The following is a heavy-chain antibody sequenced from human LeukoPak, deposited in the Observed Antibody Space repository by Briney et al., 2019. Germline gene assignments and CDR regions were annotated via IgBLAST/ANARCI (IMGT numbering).Heavy chain of an antibody. V-gene: IGHV3-23*01. CDR1: GFTFSTYW. CDR3: AKDVIYRGYDRFAY. D-gene: IGHD5-12*01. CDR2: ISGSGGVT. J-gene: IGHJ4*02. Sequence: PGGSLRLSCAASGFTFSTYWMHWVRQAPGKGLEWVSVISGSGGVTYSADSVKGRFTISRDNFKNTLYLQMNSLRAEDTAVYYCAKDVIYRGYDRFAYWGQGTLVTVSS.